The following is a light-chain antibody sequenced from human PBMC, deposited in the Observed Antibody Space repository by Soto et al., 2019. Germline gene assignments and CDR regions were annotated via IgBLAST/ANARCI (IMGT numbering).Light chain of an antibody. J-gene: IGKJ4*01. CDR1: QSVSSSY. Sequence: EIVFTQSPGTLSLSPGERATLSCRASQSVSSSYLAWYQQKPCQAPRLLIFGASSRATGIPARFSGSGSGTEFNLTISSLQSEDFAVYFCQQYDDWLRLTFGGGTKVDIK. CDR3: QQYDDWLRLT. V-gene: IGKV3D-15*01. CDR2: GAS.